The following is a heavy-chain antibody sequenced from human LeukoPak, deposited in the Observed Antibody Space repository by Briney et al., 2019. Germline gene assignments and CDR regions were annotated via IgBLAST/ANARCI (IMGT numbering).Heavy chain of an antibody. CDR1: GGSISSYY. V-gene: IGHV4-59*01. CDR3: AKRRVVQRVTYYFDH. Sequence: SETLSLTCTVSGGSISSYYWSWIRQPPGKGLEWIGYIYYSGSTNYNPSLKSRLTMSIDTSKNQFSLKLSSVTAADTAVYYCAKRRVVQRVTYYFDHWGQGTPVTVSS. J-gene: IGHJ4*02. CDR2: IYYSGST. D-gene: IGHD3-10*01.